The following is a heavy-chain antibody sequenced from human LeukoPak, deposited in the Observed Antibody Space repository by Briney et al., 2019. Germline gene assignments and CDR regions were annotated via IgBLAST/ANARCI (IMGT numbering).Heavy chain of an antibody. D-gene: IGHD5-12*01. CDR3: TRLGSGYDTYYYYYMDV. CDR2: IRSKANSYAT. Sequence: GGSLRLSCAASGFTFSGSAMHWVRQASGKGLEWVGRIRSKANSYATAYAASVKGRFTISRDDSKNTAYLQMNSLKTEDTAVYYCTRLGSGYDTYYYYYMDVWGKGTTVTVSS. J-gene: IGHJ6*03. CDR1: GFTFSGSA. V-gene: IGHV3-73*01.